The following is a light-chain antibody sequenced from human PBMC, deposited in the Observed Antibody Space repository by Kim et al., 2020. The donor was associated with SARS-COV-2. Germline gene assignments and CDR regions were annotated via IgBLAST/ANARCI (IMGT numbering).Light chain of an antibody. CDR1: QSVSSN. V-gene: IGKV3-15*01. Sequence: EIVMTQSPATLSVSPGERATLSCRASQSVSSNLAWYQQKPGQAPRLLIYGASTRATGIPARFSGSGSGTEFTLTISSLQSADFAVYYCQKYNNWPQTFGQGTKVDIK. CDR2: GAS. J-gene: IGKJ1*01. CDR3: QKYNNWPQT.